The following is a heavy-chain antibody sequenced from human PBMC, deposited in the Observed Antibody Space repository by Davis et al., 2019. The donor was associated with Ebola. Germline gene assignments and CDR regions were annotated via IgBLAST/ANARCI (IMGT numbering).Heavy chain of an antibody. Sequence: GASLKISCAASGFTFSSYAMSWVRHAPGKGLEWVSAISGSGGSTYYADSVKGRFTISRDNSKNTLYLQMNSLKTEDTAVYYCTTIQTGDLAFDIWGQGTMVTVSS. CDR2: ISGSGGST. CDR1: GFTFSSYA. J-gene: IGHJ3*02. CDR3: TTIQTGDLAFDI. D-gene: IGHD7-27*01. V-gene: IGHV3-23*01.